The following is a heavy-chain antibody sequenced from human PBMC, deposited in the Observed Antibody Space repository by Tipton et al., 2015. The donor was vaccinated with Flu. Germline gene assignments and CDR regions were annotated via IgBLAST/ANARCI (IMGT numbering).Heavy chain of an antibody. CDR1: GGSISSSSYY. J-gene: IGHJ4*02. D-gene: IGHD6-19*01. V-gene: IGHV4-39*01. CDR2: IYYCGGT. CDR3: ASLAVAGTFGD. Sequence: TLSLTCTVSGGSISSSSYYWGWIRQPPGKGLEWIGGIYYCGGTYYNPSRKSRVTISVDTSKNQFSLKLSSVTAADTAVYYCASLAVAGTFGDWGQGTLVTVSS.